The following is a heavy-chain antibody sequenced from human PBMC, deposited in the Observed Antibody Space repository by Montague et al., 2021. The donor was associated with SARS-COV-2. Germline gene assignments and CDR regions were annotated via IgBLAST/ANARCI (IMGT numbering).Heavy chain of an antibody. CDR2: IFYDGSKE. V-gene: IGHV3-33*01. CDR1: GFSFRTYD. CDR3: ARQKDIVGTFDS. Sequence: SLRLSCAASGFSFRTYDMHWVRRAPGKGLEWVAYIFYDGSKEDYADSVKGRFTISRDNSKDTLYLHMNTLRAEDTAMYYCARQKDIVGTFDSWGQGTLVIVST. J-gene: IGHJ4*02. D-gene: IGHD5-12*01.